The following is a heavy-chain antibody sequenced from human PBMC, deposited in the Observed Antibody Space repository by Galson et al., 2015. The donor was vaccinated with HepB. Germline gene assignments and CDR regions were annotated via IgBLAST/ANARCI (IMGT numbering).Heavy chain of an antibody. CDR3: AREGRDGYRLWQH. V-gene: IGHV3-53*01. D-gene: IGHD5-24*01. Sequence: SLRLSCAASGFTVSSNYMSWVRQAPGKGLERVSVIYSGGSTYYADSVKGRFTISRDNSKNTLYLQMNSLRAEDTAVYYCAREGRDGYRLWQHWGQGTLVTVSS. J-gene: IGHJ4*02. CDR1: GFTVSSNY. CDR2: IYSGGST.